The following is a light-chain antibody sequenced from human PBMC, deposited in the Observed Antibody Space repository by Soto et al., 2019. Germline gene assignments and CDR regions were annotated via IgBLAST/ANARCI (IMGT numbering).Light chain of an antibody. CDR3: QQLNSYPWT. CDR1: QGISSF. CDR2: AAS. V-gene: IGKV1-9*01. J-gene: IGKJ1*01. Sequence: IQLTQSPSSLSASVGDRVTITCWASQGISSFLAWYQQKPGKAPKLLIYAASTLQSGVPSRFSGSGSGTDFTLTISSLQPEDFATYYCQQLNSYPWTFGQGTKVDIK.